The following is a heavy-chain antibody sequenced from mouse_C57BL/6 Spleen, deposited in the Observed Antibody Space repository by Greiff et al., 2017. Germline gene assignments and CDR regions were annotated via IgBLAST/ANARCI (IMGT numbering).Heavy chain of an antibody. CDR1: GFTFSSYA. CDR2: ISSGGDYI. J-gene: IGHJ3*01. V-gene: IGHV5-9-1*02. CDR3: TRAKTGTAWFAY. Sequence: DVMLVESGEGLVKPGGSLKLSCAASGFTFSSYAMSWVRQTPEKRLEWVAYISSGGDYIYYADTVKGRFTISRDNARNTLYLQMSSLKSEDTAMYYCTRAKTGTAWFAYWGQGTLVTVSA. D-gene: IGHD4-1*01.